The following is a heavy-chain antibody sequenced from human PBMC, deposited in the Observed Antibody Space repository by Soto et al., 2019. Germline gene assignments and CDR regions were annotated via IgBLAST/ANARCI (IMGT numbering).Heavy chain of an antibody. Sequence: GGSLRLSCAASGFTFDDYTMHWVRQAPGKGLEWVSLISWDGGSTYYADSVKGRFTISRDNSKNSLYLQMNSLRTEDTALYYCAKDMGQLWLPGIFDYWGQGTLVTVSS. CDR2: ISWDGGST. V-gene: IGHV3-43*01. CDR3: AKDMGQLWLPGIFDY. CDR1: GFTFDDYT. D-gene: IGHD5-18*01. J-gene: IGHJ4*02.